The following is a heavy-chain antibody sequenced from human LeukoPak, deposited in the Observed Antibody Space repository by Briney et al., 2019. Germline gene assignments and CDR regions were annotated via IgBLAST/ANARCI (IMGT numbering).Heavy chain of an antibody. J-gene: IGHJ2*01. V-gene: IGHV4-59*01. CDR2: IYYSGST. D-gene: IGHD2-2*01. CDR1: GGSISSYY. CDR3: ARLGYCSSTSCRYWYFDL. Sequence: SETLSFTCTVSGGSISSYYWSWIRQPPGKGLEWIGYIYYSGSTNYNPSLKSRVTISVDTSKNQFSLKLSSVTAADTAVYYCARLGYCSSTSCRYWYFDLWGRGTLVTVSS.